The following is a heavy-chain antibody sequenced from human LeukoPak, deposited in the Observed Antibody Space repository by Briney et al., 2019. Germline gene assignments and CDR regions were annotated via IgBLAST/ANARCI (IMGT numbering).Heavy chain of an antibody. CDR2: INPNSGGT. Sequence: ASVKVSCKASGYTFTGYYMHWVRQAPGQGLEWMGWINPNSGGTNYAQKFQGRVTMTTDTSTSTAYMELRSLRSDDTAVYYCARVLAAAGTEDYWGQGTLVTVSS. V-gene: IGHV1-2*02. CDR1: GYTFTGYY. CDR3: ARVLAAAGTEDY. D-gene: IGHD6-13*01. J-gene: IGHJ4*02.